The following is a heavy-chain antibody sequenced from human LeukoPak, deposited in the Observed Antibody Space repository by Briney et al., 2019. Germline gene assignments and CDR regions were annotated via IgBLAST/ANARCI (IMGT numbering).Heavy chain of an antibody. CDR3: ATDRYSVCVY. CDR1: GLTFSSYW. Sequence: GGSLRLSCAASGLTFSSYWMSWVRQAPGKGLEWVADIKEDGSEKYYVDSVKGRFTISRDNAKNSQFLQMDSLRAGDTAVYYCATDRYSVCVYWGEGTMVTVSS. V-gene: IGHV3-7*05. J-gene: IGHJ4*02. D-gene: IGHD2-15*01. CDR2: IKEDGSEK.